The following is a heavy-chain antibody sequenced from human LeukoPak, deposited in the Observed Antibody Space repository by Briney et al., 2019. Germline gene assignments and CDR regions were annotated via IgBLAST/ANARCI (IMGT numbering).Heavy chain of an antibody. CDR3: ARDYDFWSGYTPIDY. J-gene: IGHJ4*02. Sequence: ASVKVSCKASGYTFTGYYMHWVRQAPGQGLEWMGWIYPNSGGTNYAQKFQGRVTMTRDTSISTAYMELSRLRSDDTAVYYCARDYDFWSGYTPIDYWGQGTLVTVSS. CDR1: GYTFTGYY. CDR2: IYPNSGGT. D-gene: IGHD3-3*01. V-gene: IGHV1-2*02.